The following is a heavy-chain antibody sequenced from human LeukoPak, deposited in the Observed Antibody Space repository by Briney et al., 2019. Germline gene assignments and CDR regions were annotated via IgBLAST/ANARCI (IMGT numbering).Heavy chain of an antibody. CDR3: ARHQSSYDILTGLNLYYFDY. CDR2: FYYTGST. Sequence: PSETLSLTCTVSGGSISSNGYYWGWIRQPPGKGLEWIGSFYYTGSTFYSPSLKSRVTISVDTSKNQFSLKLSSVTAADTAVYYCARHQSSYDILTGLNLYYFDYWGQGTLVTVSS. D-gene: IGHD3-9*01. CDR1: GGSISSNGYY. J-gene: IGHJ4*02. V-gene: IGHV4-39*01.